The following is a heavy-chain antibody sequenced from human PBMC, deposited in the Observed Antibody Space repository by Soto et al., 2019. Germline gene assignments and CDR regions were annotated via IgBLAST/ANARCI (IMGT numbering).Heavy chain of an antibody. Sequence: EVQLVESGGGLIQPGGFLRLSCAASGFAVSSKYMTWVRQAPGKGLEWVSVIYSGGTTYYADSVKGRFTISRDTSKNTLYLQMNSLRAEDTAVYYCVQTTGWPGFDFWGQGTLVTVSS. CDR2: IYSGGTT. CDR3: VQTTGWPGFDF. J-gene: IGHJ4*02. D-gene: IGHD6-19*01. CDR1: GFAVSSKY. V-gene: IGHV3-53*01.